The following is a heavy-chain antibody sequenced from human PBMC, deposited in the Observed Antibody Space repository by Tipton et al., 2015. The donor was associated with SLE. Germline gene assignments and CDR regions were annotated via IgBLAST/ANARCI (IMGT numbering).Heavy chain of an antibody. D-gene: IGHD6-13*01. CDR3: ARDPSSTHDAFDI. J-gene: IGHJ3*02. CDR1: GGSFSYYY. Sequence: TLSLTCAVYGGSFSYYYWTWIRQPPGKGLEWIGEINHSGSTNYNPSLKSRVTISVDTSNNQFSLKLSSVTAADTAVYYCARDPSSTHDAFDIWGQGTMVTVSS. V-gene: IGHV4-34*01. CDR2: INHSGST.